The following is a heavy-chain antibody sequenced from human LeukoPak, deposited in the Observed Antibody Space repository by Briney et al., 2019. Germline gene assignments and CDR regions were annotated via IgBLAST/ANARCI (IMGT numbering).Heavy chain of an antibody. Sequence: PSETLSLTCTVSRGSLSSHSWSWIRQPPGKGLYWIGSVSYSGFTKYNPSLESRVSMSVDTSKDQFSLRLSSVTAADTAFYYCARATGGLTLFDYWGQGTPVTVSS. CDR1: RGSLSSHS. CDR2: VSYSGFT. V-gene: IGHV4-59*11. D-gene: IGHD3-10*01. CDR3: ARATGGLTLFDY. J-gene: IGHJ4*02.